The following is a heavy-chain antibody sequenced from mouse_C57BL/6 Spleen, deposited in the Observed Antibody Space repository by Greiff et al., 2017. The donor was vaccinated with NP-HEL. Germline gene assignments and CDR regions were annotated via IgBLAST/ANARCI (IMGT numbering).Heavy chain of an antibody. CDR1: GFTFSDAW. J-gene: IGHJ4*01. CDR2: IRNKANNHAT. Sequence: EVKLQESGGGLVQPGGSMKLSCAASGFTFSDAWMDWVRQSPEKGLEWVAEIRNKANNHATYYAESVKGRFTISRDDSKSSVYLQMNSLRAEDTGIYYCTSIYDGYYEDAMDYWGQGTSVTVSS. D-gene: IGHD2-3*01. V-gene: IGHV6-6*01. CDR3: TSIYDGYYEDAMDY.